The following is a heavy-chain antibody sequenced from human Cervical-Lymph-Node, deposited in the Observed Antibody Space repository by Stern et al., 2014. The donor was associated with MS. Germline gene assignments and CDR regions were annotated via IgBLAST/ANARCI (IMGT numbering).Heavy chain of an antibody. CDR2: IDWDDDK. J-gene: IGHJ4*02. CDR1: GFSLSTSGMR. CDR3: ARSPPYYEFWNDYYYFDY. D-gene: IGHD3-3*01. V-gene: IGHV2-70*04. Sequence: QVTLRESGPALVKPTQTLTLTCTFSGFSLSTSGMRVSWIRQPPGKALEWLARIDWDDDKFYSTSLKTRLTISKDTSKNHVVLTMTNMDPVDTATYYCARSPPYYEFWNDYYYFDYWGQGTLVAVSS.